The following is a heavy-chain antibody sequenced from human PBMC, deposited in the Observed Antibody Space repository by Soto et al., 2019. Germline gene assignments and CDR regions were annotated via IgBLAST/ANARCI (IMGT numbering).Heavy chain of an antibody. CDR3: ATALREENDY. CDR2: INHSGST. V-gene: IGHV4-34*01. J-gene: IGHJ4*02. Sequence: PSETLSLTCAVYGGSFSGYYWSWIRQPPGKGLEWIGEINHSGSTNYNPSLKSRVTISVDTSKNQFSLKLSSVTAADTAVYYCATALREENDYWGQGTLVTVSS. CDR1: GGSFSGYY.